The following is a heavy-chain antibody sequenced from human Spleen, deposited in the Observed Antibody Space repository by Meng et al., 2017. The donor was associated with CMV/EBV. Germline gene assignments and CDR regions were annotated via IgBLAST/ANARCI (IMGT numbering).Heavy chain of an antibody. CDR2: IFWDNDR. CDR1: GVSLNTHGEA. J-gene: IGHJ4*02. D-gene: IGHD5-24*01. V-gene: IGHV2-5*02. Sequence: SGVSLNTHGEAVGWIRQSPGEALEWLALIFWDNDRRYSPSLRSRLTITKDTSKNQVVLTMTNMDSVDTATYYCAHGSRDGYNGISDYWGQGTLVTVSS. CDR3: AHGSRDGYNGISDY.